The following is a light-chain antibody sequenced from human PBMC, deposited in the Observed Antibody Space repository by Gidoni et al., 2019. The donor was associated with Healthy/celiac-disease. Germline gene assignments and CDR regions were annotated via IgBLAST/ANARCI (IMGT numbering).Light chain of an antibody. CDR1: QGISSY. CDR3: QQLNSYPPRLT. V-gene: IGKV1-9*01. CDR2: AAS. J-gene: IGKJ4*01. Sequence: DIQLTQSPSSLSASVGDRVTITCRASQGISSYLAWYQQKPGKAPKLLIYAASTLQSGVPSRFSGSGSGTDFTLTISSLQPEDFATYYCQQLNSYPPRLTFGGGTKVEIK.